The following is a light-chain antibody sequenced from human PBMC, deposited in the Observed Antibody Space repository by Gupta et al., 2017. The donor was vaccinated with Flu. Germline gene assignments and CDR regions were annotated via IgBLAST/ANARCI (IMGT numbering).Light chain of an antibody. CDR3: HQYYSTLYT. CDR2: WAS. CDR1: QSVLFSSNNKNY. V-gene: IGKV4-1*01. J-gene: IGKJ2*01. Sequence: NCKSSQSVLFSSNNKNYLAWYQQKPGQPPKLLIAWASTRESGVPDRFSGSGSGTDFTLTISSLQAEDVAVYYCHQYYSTLYTFGQGTKLEIK.